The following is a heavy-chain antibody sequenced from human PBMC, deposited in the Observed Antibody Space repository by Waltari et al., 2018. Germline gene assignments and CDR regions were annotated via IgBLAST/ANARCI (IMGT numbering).Heavy chain of an antibody. Sequence: QVQLVQSGAEVKKPGASVKVSCTASGYTFTGYYMHWVRQAPGQGLEWRGGINPNTGATNDAQKVPGRVTRTRDTSISTAYMELSRLRSDDTAVYYCARDPGGSSSTTFDYWGQGTLVTVSS. CDR2: INPNTGAT. CDR1: GYTFTGYY. J-gene: IGHJ4*02. CDR3: ARDPGGSSSTTFDY. V-gene: IGHV1-2*02. D-gene: IGHD6-6*01.